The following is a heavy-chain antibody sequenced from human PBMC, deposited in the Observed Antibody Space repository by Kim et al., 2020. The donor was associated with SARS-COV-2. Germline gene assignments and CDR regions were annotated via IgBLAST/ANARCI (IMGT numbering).Heavy chain of an antibody. J-gene: IGHJ4*02. CDR2: IYHSGST. CDR3: ARVGIAAAGTFDY. D-gene: IGHD6-13*01. Sequence: SETLSLTCAVSVGSISSSNWWSWVRQPPGKGLEWIGEIYHSGSTNYNPSLKSRVTISVDKSKNQFSLKLSSVTAADTAVYYCARVGIAAAGTFDYWGQGTLVTVSS. V-gene: IGHV4-4*02. CDR1: VGSISSSNW.